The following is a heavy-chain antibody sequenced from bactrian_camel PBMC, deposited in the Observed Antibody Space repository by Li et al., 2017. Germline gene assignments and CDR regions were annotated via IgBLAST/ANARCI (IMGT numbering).Heavy chain of an antibody. J-gene: IGHJ4*01. Sequence: QVQLVESGGGSVQAGGSLRLSCRASSNLCMGWFRQAPGKEREGVAAIDSDDITSYATSVKGRFTLSKDNANNTLYLQLDNLKMDDTAMYYCALDDQGDSDYDDDAGFAYWGQGTQVTVS. V-gene: IGHV3S53*01. D-gene: IGHD4*01. CDR3: ALDDQGDSDYDDDAGFAY. CDR1: SNLC. CDR2: IDSDDIT.